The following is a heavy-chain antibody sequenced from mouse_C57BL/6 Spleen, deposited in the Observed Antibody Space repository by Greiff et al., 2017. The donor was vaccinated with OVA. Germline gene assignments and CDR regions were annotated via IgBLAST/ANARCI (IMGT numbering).Heavy chain of an antibody. D-gene: IGHD2-12*01. CDR2: IWTGGGT. CDR1: GFSLTSYA. J-gene: IGHJ1*03. CDR3: ACSLSLRHWYFDV. V-gene: IGHV2-9-1*01. Sequence: QVQLKESGPGLVAPSQSLSITCTVSGFSLTSYAISWVRQPPGKGLEWLGVIWTGGGTNYNSALKSRLSISKDNSKSQVFFHMYRLHTDDPARYSCACSLSLRHWYFDVWGTGTTVTVSS.